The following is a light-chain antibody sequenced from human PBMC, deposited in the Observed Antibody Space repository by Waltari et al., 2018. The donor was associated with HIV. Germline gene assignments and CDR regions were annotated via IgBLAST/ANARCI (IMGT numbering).Light chain of an antibody. V-gene: IGKV1-17*01. J-gene: IGKJ1*01. CDR2: AAS. CDR3: LQHNSYPPWT. Sequence: DIQLTQSPSSLSSSVGDIVAITRRASQGIRNDLGWYQQKPGKAPKRLIYAASSLQSGVPSRFSGSGSGTEFTLTISSLQPEDFATYYCLQHNSYPPWTFGQGTKVEIK. CDR1: QGIRND.